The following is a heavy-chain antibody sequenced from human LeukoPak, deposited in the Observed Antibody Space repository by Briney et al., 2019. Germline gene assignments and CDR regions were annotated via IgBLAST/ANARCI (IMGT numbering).Heavy chain of an antibody. J-gene: IGHJ4*02. D-gene: IGHD4-23*01. CDR2: ISGSGGST. CDR3: AKDLSTVVTLILDY. Sequence: GGSLRLSCAGSGFTFSSYAMSWVRQAPGKGLEWVSAISGSGGSTYYADSVKGRFTISRDNSKNTLYLQMNSLRAEDTAVYYCAKDLSTVVTLILDYWGQGTLVTVSS. V-gene: IGHV3-23*01. CDR1: GFTFSSYA.